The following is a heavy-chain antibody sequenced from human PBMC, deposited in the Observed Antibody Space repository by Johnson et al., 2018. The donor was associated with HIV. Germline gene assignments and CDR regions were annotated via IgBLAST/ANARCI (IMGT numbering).Heavy chain of an antibody. CDR2: ISSSGGTI. Sequence: QMLLVESGGGVVQPGGSLRLSCAASGFTFSDYYMSWIRQAPGKGLAWVSYISSSGGTIYYADAVKGRFSISRDNAKHSLYLQMNSLRAEDTAVYYCARDRGYWDAFDIWGQGTMVTVSS. J-gene: IGHJ3*02. D-gene: IGHD3-22*01. CDR3: ARDRGYWDAFDI. CDR1: GFTFSDYY. V-gene: IGHV3-11*04.